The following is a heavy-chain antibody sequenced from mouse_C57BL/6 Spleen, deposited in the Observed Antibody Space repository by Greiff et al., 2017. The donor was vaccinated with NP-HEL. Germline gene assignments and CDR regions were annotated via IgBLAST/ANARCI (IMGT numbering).Heavy chain of an antibody. Sequence: DVKLVESGGGLVKPGGSLKLSCAASGFTFSSYAMSWVRQTPEKRLEWVATISDGGSYTYYPDNVKGRFTISRDNAKNNLYLQMSHLKSEDTAMYYCARESRYDAYLGYFDVWGTGTTVTVSS. J-gene: IGHJ1*03. D-gene: IGHD2-3*01. CDR3: ARESRYDAYLGYFDV. CDR2: ISDGGSYT. V-gene: IGHV5-4*01. CDR1: GFTFSSYA.